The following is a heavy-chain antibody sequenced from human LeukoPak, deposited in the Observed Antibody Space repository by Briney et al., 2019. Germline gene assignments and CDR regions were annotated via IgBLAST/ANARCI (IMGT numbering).Heavy chain of an antibody. Sequence: SETLSLTCAVYGGSFSGYYWSWIRQPPGKGLEWIGEINHSGSTNYNPSLKSRVTISVDTSKNQFSLKLSSVTAADTAVYYCVVTYYDFWSGYYTQNSRYYDYWGQGTLVTVSS. CDR3: VVTYYDFWSGYYTQNSRYYDY. D-gene: IGHD3-3*01. J-gene: IGHJ4*02. CDR2: INHSGST. CDR1: GGSFSGYY. V-gene: IGHV4-34*01.